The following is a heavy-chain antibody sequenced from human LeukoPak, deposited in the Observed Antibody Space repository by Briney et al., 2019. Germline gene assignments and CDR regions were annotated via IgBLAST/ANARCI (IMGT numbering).Heavy chain of an antibody. CDR3: ARRAELFDY. V-gene: IGHV5-51*01. CDR2: IYPGDSDT. Sequence: GESLKISCKGSGNSFTSYWIGWGRQMPGKGLGWVGIIYPGDSDTRYSPSFQGQVTISDDKSISTAYLQRSSLKASATVIYCCARRAELFDYWGQGALVTVSS. D-gene: IGHD1-26*01. CDR1: GNSFTSYW. J-gene: IGHJ4*02.